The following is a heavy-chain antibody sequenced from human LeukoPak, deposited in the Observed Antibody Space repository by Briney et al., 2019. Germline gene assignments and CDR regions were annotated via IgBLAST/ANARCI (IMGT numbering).Heavy chain of an antibody. V-gene: IGHV4-34*01. CDR3: ARGFPAVAQGADY. D-gene: IGHD6-19*01. CDR2: INHSGST. J-gene: IGHJ4*02. CDR1: GGSFSGYY. Sequence: SATLSLTCAVYGGSFSGYYWSWSRQPPGKGLEWIGEINHSGSTNYNPSLKSRVTISVDTSKTQFSLKLSSVTAADTAVYYCARGFPAVAQGADYWGQGTLVTVSS.